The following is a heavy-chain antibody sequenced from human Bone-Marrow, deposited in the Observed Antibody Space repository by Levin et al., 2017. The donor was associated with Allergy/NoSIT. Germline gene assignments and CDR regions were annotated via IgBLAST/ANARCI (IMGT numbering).Heavy chain of an antibody. J-gene: IGHJ6*02. Sequence: PGGSLRLSCAASGFTFSSYAMHWVRQAPGKGLEWVAVISYDGSNKYYADSVKGRFTISRDNSKNTLYLQMNSLRAEDTAVYYCAREHDILTGSRPYYYGMDVWGQGTTVTVSS. CDR2: ISYDGSNK. D-gene: IGHD3-9*01. V-gene: IGHV3-30-3*01. CDR1: GFTFSSYA. CDR3: AREHDILTGSRPYYYGMDV.